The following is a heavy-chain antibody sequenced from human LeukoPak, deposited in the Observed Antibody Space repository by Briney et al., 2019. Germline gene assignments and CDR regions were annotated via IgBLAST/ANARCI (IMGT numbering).Heavy chain of an antibody. J-gene: IGHJ4*02. CDR3: ARDPDGATDFDY. Sequence: ASVKVSCKASGYTFINYGISWVRQAPGQGLEWMGWISAYNGNTNYAQKLQGRVTMTTDTSTSTAYMELRSLRSDDTAVYYCARDPDGATDFDYWGQGTLVTVSS. CDR1: GYTFINYG. V-gene: IGHV1-18*01. D-gene: IGHD1-26*01. CDR2: ISAYNGNT.